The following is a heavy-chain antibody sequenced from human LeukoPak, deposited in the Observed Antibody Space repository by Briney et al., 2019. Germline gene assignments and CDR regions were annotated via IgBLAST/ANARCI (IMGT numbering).Heavy chain of an antibody. CDR2: INPNNGGT. D-gene: IGHD3-10*01. CDR1: GYTFTSYG. J-gene: IGHJ5*02. Sequence: ASVKVSCKASGYTFTSYGISWVRQAPGQGLEWMGWINPNNGGTNYAQKFQGRVTMTRDTSISTAYMELSRLRSDDTAVYYCARVTMVRGVIGWFDPWGQGTPVTVSS. CDR3: ARVTMVRGVIGWFDP. V-gene: IGHV1-2*02.